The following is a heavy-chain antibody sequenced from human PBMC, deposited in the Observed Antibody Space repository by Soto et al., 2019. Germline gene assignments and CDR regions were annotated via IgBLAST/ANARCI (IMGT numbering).Heavy chain of an antibody. CDR3: ARGGGPSTTIFGVVIIGAGYYMDV. D-gene: IGHD3-3*01. CDR1: GGSISSYY. CDR2: IYYSGST. V-gene: IGHV4-59*01. J-gene: IGHJ6*03. Sequence: SETLSLTCTVSGGSISSYYWSWIRQPPGKGLEWIGYIYYSGSTNYNPSLKSRVTISVDTSKNQFSLKLSSVTAADTAVYYCARGGGPSTTIFGVVIIGAGYYMDVWGKGTTVTVSS.